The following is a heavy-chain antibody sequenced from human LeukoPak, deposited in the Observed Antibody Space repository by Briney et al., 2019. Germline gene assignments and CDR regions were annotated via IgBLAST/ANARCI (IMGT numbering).Heavy chain of an antibody. CDR2: FDPEDGET. D-gene: IGHD5-18*01. CDR1: GYTLTELS. V-gene: IGHV1-24*01. Sequence: GASVKVSCKVSGYTLTELSMHWVRQAPGKGLEWMGGFDPEDGETIYAQKFQGRVTMTEDTSTDTAYMELSSLRSEDTAVYYCATESYSCGSMGPQYWGQGTLVTVSS. J-gene: IGHJ4*02. CDR3: ATESYSCGSMGPQY.